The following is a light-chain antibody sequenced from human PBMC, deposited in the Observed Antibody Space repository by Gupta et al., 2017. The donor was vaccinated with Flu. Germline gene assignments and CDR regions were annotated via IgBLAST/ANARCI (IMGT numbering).Light chain of an antibody. Sequence: AIQMIQSPSSVSASVGDRVTITCRASQGSRNDFGCYQQKPGKAPKLLFYAASSLQSGVPSRCSGSGSGTDYSLTISSRQPEDFATYYCLQDYNYPWTFGQGTKVEIK. CDR3: LQDYNYPWT. CDR1: QGSRND. V-gene: IGKV1-6*01. J-gene: IGKJ1*01. CDR2: AAS.